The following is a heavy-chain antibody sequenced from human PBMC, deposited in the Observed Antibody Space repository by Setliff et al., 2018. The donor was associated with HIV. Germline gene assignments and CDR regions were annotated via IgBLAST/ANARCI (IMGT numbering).Heavy chain of an antibody. CDR1: GSFINSDY. CDR3: ARHDCGGDCSINWFDP. Sequence: PSETLSLTCTVSGSFINSDYWGWIRQPPGKGLEWIGSIYHSATTYYNPSLKSRVTLSLDTSKNQFSLELTSVTAADTAVYYCARHDCGGDCSINWFDPWGQGTLVTVSS. V-gene: IGHV4-38-2*02. CDR2: IYHSATT. D-gene: IGHD2-21*02. J-gene: IGHJ5*02.